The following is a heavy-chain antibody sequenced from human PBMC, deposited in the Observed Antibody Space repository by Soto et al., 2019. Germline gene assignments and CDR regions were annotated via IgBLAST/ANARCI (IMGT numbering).Heavy chain of an antibody. D-gene: IGHD7-27*01. Sequence: QGQLVQSGGEVTKPGASVKVSCNSSGYTFTSYGISWVRQAPGQGLEWMGWISPYSGHTKEAQKVQGRVTLTTETSTGTAYMELTSLASDDTAVYYCAKDWGDGKNPIDHWGQGTLVTVSS. V-gene: IGHV1-18*04. CDR1: GYTFTSYG. CDR2: ISPYSGHT. J-gene: IGHJ4*02. CDR3: AKDWGDGKNPIDH.